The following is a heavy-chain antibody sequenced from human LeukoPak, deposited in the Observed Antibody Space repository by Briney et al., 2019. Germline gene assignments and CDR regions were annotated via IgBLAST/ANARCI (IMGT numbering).Heavy chain of an antibody. CDR3: ARVRTTVTNYYYYGMDV. CDR2: INPSSGGT. CDR1: GYTFTGYY. J-gene: IGHJ6*02. Sequence: ASVKVSCKASGYTFTGYYMHWVRQAPGQGLEWMGWINPSSGGTNYAQKFQGRVTMTRDTSISTAYMELSRLRSDDTAVYYGARVRTTVTNYYYYGMDVWGQGTTVTVSS. D-gene: IGHD4-17*01. V-gene: IGHV1-2*02.